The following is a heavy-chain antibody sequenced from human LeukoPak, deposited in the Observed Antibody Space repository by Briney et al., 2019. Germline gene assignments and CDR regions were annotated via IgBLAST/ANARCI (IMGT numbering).Heavy chain of an antibody. Sequence: GGSLRLSCAASGFTFSSYAMHRVRQAPGKGLEWVAVISYDGSNKYYADSVKGRFTISRDNSKNTLYLQMNSLRAEDTAVYYCARTECIDYWGQGTLVTVSS. CDR3: ARTECIDY. J-gene: IGHJ4*02. CDR1: GFTFSSYA. V-gene: IGHV3-30*04. CDR2: ISYDGSNK. D-gene: IGHD1-14*01.